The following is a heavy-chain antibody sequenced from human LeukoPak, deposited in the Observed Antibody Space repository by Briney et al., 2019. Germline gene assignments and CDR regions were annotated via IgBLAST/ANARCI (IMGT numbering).Heavy chain of an antibody. J-gene: IGHJ6*02. CDR3: ARERNWILYYYYGMDV. V-gene: IGHV3-30-3*01. D-gene: IGHD1-20*01. CDR2: ISYDGSNK. CDR1: GFTFSSYA. Sequence: GGSLRLSCAASGFTFSSYAMHWVRQAPGKGLEWVAVISYDGSNKYYADSVKGRFTISRDNSKNTLYLQMNSLRAEDTAVYYCARERNWILYYYYGMDVWGQRTTVTVSS.